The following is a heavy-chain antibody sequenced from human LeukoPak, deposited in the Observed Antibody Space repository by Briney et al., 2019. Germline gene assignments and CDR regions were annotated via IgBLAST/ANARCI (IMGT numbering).Heavy chain of an antibody. CDR3: ARAKRAMGDTGGYYYVYWFDP. V-gene: IGHV3-21*01. CDR1: GFTFSSYS. Sequence: SGGSLRLSCAASGFTFSSYSMNWVRQAPGKGLEWVSPISSSSSYIYYADSVKGRFTISRDNAKNSLFLQMNSLRAEDTAVYYCARAKRAMGDTGGYYYVYWFDPWGQGTLVTVSS. J-gene: IGHJ5*02. D-gene: IGHD3-22*01. CDR2: ISSSSSYI.